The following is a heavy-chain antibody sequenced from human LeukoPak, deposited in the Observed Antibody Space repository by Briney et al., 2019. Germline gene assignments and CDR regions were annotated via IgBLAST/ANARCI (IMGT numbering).Heavy chain of an antibody. D-gene: IGHD4/OR15-4a*01. J-gene: IGHJ4*02. CDR3: ARVFGAGYSDY. V-gene: IGHV3-21*01. CDR1: GFTFSSYS. CDR2: ISTSSIYI. Sequence: GGSLRLSCAASGFTFSSYSMNWVRQAPGKGLEWVSSISTSSIYIYYADSVRGRFTISRDNARKSLYLQMDSLRAEDTAVYYCARVFGAGYSDYWGQGTLVTVSS.